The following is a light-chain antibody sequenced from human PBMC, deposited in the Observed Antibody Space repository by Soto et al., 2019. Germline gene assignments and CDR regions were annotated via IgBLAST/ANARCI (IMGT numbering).Light chain of an antibody. CDR3: QQRSNWQIT. V-gene: IGKV3-11*01. CDR2: DAS. Sequence: EIVLTQSPATLSLARGERATLSCRASQSVSSYLAWYQQKPGQAPRLLIYDASNRATGIPARFSGSGSGTDFTLTISSLEPEDFAVYYCQQRSNWQITFGQGTRLEIK. J-gene: IGKJ5*01. CDR1: QSVSSY.